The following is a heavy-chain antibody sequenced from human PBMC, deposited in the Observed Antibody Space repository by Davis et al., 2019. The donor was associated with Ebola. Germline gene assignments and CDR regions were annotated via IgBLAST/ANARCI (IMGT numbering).Heavy chain of an antibody. CDR3: ARVFMLMGGTPENQFDP. CDR2: ISYDGNEK. V-gene: IGHV3-30-3*01. J-gene: IGHJ5*02. Sequence: GESLKISCAASGFTFGSYAMHWVRQAPGKGLEWVAVISYDGNEKYHADTVKGRFTISRDNSKDTLYLQMNSLGAEDTAVYYCARVFMLMGGTPENQFDPWGQGTLVTVSS. CDR1: GFTFGSYA. D-gene: IGHD1-26*01.